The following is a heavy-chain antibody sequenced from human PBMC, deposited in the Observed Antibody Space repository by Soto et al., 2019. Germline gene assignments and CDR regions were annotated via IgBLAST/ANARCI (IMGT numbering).Heavy chain of an antibody. CDR3: AREEPQYGMDV. V-gene: IGHV3-33*01. CDR1: GFTFSSYG. D-gene: IGHD1-26*01. Sequence: LRLSCAASGFTFSSYGMHWVRQAPGKGLEWVAVIWYDGSNKYYADPVKGRFTISRDNSKNTLYLQMNSLRAEDTAVYYCAREEPQYGMDVWGQGTTVTVSS. CDR2: IWYDGSNK. J-gene: IGHJ6*02.